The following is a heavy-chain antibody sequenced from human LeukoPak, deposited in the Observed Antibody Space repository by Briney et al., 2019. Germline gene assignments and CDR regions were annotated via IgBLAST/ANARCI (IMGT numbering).Heavy chain of an antibody. CDR3: AKDRTRGYSGYFDY. J-gene: IGHJ4*02. CDR1: GFTFRGYA. Sequence: PGGSLRLSCSVSGFTFRGYAMGWVRQAPGKGLEGVSAISGSGGSTYYADSVKGRFTISRDNSKNTLYLQMNSLRAEDTAVYYCAKDRTRGYSGYFDYWGQGTLVTVSS. D-gene: IGHD5-12*01. V-gene: IGHV3-23*01. CDR2: ISGSGGST.